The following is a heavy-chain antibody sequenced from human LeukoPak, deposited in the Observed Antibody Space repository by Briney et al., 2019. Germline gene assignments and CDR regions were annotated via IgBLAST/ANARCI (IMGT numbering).Heavy chain of an antibody. CDR1: GFTLSLYS. D-gene: IGHD3-10*01. V-gene: IGHV3-21*01. CDR3: ARLSGAFDY. CDR2: ISSSSSNI. J-gene: IGHJ4*02. Sequence: GGSLRLSCAAPGFTLSLYSMNWVRQAPGKGLEWVSYISSSSSNIYYADSVKGRFTISRDNAKNSLYLEMNSLRAEHTAVYYCARLSGAFDYWGQGTLVTVSS.